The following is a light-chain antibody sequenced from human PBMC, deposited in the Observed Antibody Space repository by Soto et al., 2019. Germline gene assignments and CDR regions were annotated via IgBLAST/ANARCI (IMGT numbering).Light chain of an antibody. CDR1: QSVRSN. J-gene: IGKJ2*01. CDR3: QQYNNWPPYT. V-gene: IGKV3-15*01. Sequence: EIVMTQSPATLSVSPGGGATLSCRASQSVRSNLAWYQQRPGQAPRLLIYGASTRATGVPARFSGSGSGTEFTLTISSLQSEDFAVYYCQQYNNWPPYTFGQGTKLEI. CDR2: GAS.